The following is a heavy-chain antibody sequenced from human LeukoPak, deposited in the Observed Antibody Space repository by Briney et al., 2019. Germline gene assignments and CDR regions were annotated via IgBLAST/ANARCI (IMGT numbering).Heavy chain of an antibody. CDR3: ARDQAVDIVATIDY. CDR1: GGTFSSYA. D-gene: IGHD5-12*01. J-gene: IGHJ4*02. CDR2: IIPIFGTA. Sequence: SVKVSCKASGGTFSSYAISWVRQAPGQGLEWMGGIIPIFGTANYAQKLQGRVTMTTDTSTSTAYMELRSLRFDDTAVYYCARDQAVDIVATIDYWGQGTLVTVSS. V-gene: IGHV1-69*05.